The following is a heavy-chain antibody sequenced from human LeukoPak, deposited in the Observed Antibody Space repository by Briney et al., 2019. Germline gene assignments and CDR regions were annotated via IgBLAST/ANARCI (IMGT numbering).Heavy chain of an antibody. D-gene: IGHD6-6*01. CDR1: GYTFTGYY. Sequence: GASVKVSCKASGYTFTGYYMHWVRQAPGQGLEWMGWINPNSGGTNYAQKFQGRVTMTRDTSISTAYMELSRLRSDDTAVYYCARDLGGSSSAWYNWFDPWGQGTLVTVSS. CDR3: ARDLGGSSSAWYNWFDP. CDR2: INPNSGGT. V-gene: IGHV1-2*02. J-gene: IGHJ5*02.